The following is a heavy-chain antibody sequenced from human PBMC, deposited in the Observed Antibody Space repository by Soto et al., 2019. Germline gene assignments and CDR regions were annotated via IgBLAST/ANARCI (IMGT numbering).Heavy chain of an antibody. J-gene: IGHJ5*02. Sequence: ASVKVSCKASGYTFTSYAMHWVRQAPGQRLEWMGWINAGNGNTKYSQKFQGRVTITRDTSASTAYMELSSLRSEDTAVYYCARDLVVATISWFDPWGQGTLVTVSS. V-gene: IGHV1-3*01. CDR1: GYTFTSYA. CDR3: ARDLVVATISWFDP. CDR2: INAGNGNT. D-gene: IGHD5-12*01.